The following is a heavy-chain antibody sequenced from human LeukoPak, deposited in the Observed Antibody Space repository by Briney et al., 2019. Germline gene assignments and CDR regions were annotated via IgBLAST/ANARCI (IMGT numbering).Heavy chain of an antibody. D-gene: IGHD5-18*01. J-gene: IGHJ4*01. CDR3: ARARLGYSYGYYLDF. Sequence: AETLSLTCTVSGGSISISSYYCAWIRQPPGKGLEWNGSIYYSGSTHYNPSLKSRVTISVDTSKNQFSLKLSSVTSAGTAVYYCARARLGYSYGYYLDFWGHGTLVTVSS. CDR1: GGSISISSYY. CDR2: IYYSGST. V-gene: IGHV4-39*07.